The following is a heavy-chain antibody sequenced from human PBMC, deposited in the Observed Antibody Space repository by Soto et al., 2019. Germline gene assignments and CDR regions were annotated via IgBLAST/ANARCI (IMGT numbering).Heavy chain of an antibody. J-gene: IGHJ6*02. Sequence: QVQLVQSGAEVKKPGASVKVSCKASGYTFTSYGISWVRQAPGQGLEWMGWISAYNGNTNYAQKLQGRVTMTTDTSTSTAYMELRSLRSDDTAVYYCARPEAYYYDSSGYWKKDYYYYYGMDVWGQGTTVTVSS. CDR2: ISAYNGNT. CDR3: ARPEAYYYDSSGYWKKDYYYYYGMDV. D-gene: IGHD3-22*01. CDR1: GYTFTSYG. V-gene: IGHV1-18*01.